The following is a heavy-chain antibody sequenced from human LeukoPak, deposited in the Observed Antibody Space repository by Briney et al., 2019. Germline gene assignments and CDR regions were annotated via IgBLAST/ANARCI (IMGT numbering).Heavy chain of an antibody. CDR3: AAGGYHLPN. CDR2: INSDGSST. CDR1: GFTFSNDW. Sequence: GGPLRLSCAVSGFTFSNDWMHWVRQAPGKGLVWVSRINSDGSSTNYADSVEGRFTISRDSAKNTLYLQMNSLKAEDTAVYYCAAGGYHLPNWGQGTLVTVSS. D-gene: IGHD2-2*01. V-gene: IGHV3-74*01. J-gene: IGHJ4*02.